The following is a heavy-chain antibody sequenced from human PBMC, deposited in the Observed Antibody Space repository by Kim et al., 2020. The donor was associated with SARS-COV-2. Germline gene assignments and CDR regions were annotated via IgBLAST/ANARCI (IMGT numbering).Heavy chain of an antibody. J-gene: IGHJ4*02. D-gene: IGHD2-15*01. Sequence: YAASVTGRFTISRDNSRNKLYLQMSRLRAEDKAFYYCRKDRSTVAPVMSYWGQGTLVTVSS. V-gene: IGHV3-30*02. CDR3: RKDRSTVAPVMSY.